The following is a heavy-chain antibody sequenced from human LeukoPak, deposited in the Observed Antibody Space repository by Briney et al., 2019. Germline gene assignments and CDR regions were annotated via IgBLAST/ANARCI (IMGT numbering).Heavy chain of an antibody. CDR3: ARADPSSIAARFDY. CDR2: IDPSGGST. CDR1: GYTFTSYY. J-gene: IGHJ4*02. V-gene: IGHV1-46*01. Sequence: ASVKVSCKASGYTFTSYYMHWVRQAPGRGLEWMGIIDPSGGSTTYAQKFQGRVTMTRDTSISTAYMELSRLRSDDTAVYYCARADPSSIAARFDYWGQGTLVTVSS. D-gene: IGHD6-6*01.